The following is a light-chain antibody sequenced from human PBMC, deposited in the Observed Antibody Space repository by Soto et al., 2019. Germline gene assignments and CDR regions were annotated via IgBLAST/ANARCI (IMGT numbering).Light chain of an antibody. Sequence: QSALTQPASVSGSPGQSITISCSGTSSDVGVYNYISWYQRHPGKAPQLIIFDVNNRPSGISSRFTGSKSGTTASLTISGLRAEDEADYFYTSYVVNTLLAFGTGTKLTVL. V-gene: IGLV2-14*03. J-gene: IGLJ1*01. CDR2: DVN. CDR1: SSDVGVYNY. CDR3: TSYVVNTLLA.